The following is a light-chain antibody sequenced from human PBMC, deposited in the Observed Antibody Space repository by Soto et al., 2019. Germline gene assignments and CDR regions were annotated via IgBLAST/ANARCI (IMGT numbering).Light chain of an antibody. CDR1: SSDIGGYNY. J-gene: IGLJ2*01. CDR3: SSYMRSSTLV. V-gene: IGLV2-14*01. CDR2: EVS. Sequence: QSALTQPASVSGSPGQSITNSCTGTSSDIGGYNYVSWYQQDPGKAPKLLIYEVSNRPSGVSNRFSGSKSGNTASLTISGLQAEDEADYYCSSYMRSSTLVFGGGTKVTVL.